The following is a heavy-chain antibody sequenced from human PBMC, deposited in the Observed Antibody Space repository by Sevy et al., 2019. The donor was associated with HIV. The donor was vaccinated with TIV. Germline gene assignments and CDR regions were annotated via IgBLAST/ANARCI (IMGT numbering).Heavy chain of an antibody. D-gene: IGHD6-13*01. V-gene: IGHV1-24*01. CDR1: GYTLTELS. CDR2: FDPEDGET. CDR3: ANSRGRFDGSSWIYYYYGMDV. Sequence: ASVKVSCKVSGYTLTELSMHWVRQAPGKGLEWMGSFDPEDGETIYAQKFQGRVTMTEDTSADTAYMELSSLRSEDTAVYYCANSRGRFDGSSWIYYYYGMDVWGQGTTVTVSS. J-gene: IGHJ6*02.